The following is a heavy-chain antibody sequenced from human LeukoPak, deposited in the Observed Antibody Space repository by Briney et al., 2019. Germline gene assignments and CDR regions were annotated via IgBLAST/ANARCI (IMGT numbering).Heavy chain of an antibody. CDR1: GGSITSDH. J-gene: IGHJ3*02. D-gene: IGHD2/OR15-2a*01. CDR3: ARKNDFDI. V-gene: IGHV4-59*01. Sequence: SETLSLTCTVSGGSITSDHWNWIRQSPGKGLEWIGCIYYSGNTYYNPSLKSRVTISVDMSKKQFSLRLTPVTAADTAVYYCARKNDFDIWGQGTLVTVSS. CDR2: IYYSGNT.